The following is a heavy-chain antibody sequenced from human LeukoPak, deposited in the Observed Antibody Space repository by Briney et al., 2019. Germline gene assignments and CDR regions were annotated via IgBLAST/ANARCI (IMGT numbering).Heavy chain of an antibody. CDR2: ISSSSITI. J-gene: IGHJ4*02. V-gene: IGHV3-48*04. CDR3: ARDRGGSYSAIDY. CDR1: GFTFSCYS. Sequence: PGGSLRLSCAASGFTFSCYSLNWVRQAPGKGLEWVSSISSSSITIYYADSVKGRFTISRDNAEKSLYLQMNSLRAEDTAVYYCARDRGGSYSAIDYWGQGTLVTVSS. D-gene: IGHD2-15*01.